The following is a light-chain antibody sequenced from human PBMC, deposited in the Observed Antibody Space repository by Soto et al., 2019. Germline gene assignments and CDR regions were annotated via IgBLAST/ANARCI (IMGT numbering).Light chain of an antibody. V-gene: IGKV3-20*01. CDR3: QQYVSSPWA. J-gene: IGKJ1*01. CDR1: QSVTNSF. CDR2: GAS. Sequence: EIVLTQSPGTLSLSPVERATLSGRASQSVTNSFLAWYQQKPGQAPRLLIYGASRRATGIPDRFTGSGSGTDFTLTISRLEPEDFAVYYCQQYVSSPWAFGQGTKVDIK.